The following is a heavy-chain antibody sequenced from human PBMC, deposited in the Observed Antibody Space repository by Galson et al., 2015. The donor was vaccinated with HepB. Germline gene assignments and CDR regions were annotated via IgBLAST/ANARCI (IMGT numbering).Heavy chain of an antibody. J-gene: IGHJ4*02. V-gene: IGHV5-51*01. CDR3: ARGGIEYYDCSGYLF. CDR2: TSPGDSDT. D-gene: IGHD3-22*01. Sequence: QSGAEVKKPGESLKISCKGSGYSFTTYWIGWVRQMPGKGLEWMGITSPGDSDTKYSPSFQGQVTISADKSISTAYLQWSSLKASDTAMYYCARGGIEYYDCSGYLFWVQGTLVTVSS. CDR1: GYSFTTYW.